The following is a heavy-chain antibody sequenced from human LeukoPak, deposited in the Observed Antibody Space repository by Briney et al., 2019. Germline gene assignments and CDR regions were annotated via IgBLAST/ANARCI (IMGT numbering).Heavy chain of an antibody. Sequence: SETLSLTCAVYGGSFSGYYWSWIRQPPGKGLEWIGEINHSGSTNYNPSLKSRVTISVDTSKNQFSLKLSSVTAADTAVYYCAREDSLAAAGTGWFDPWGQGTLVTVSS. D-gene: IGHD6-13*01. CDR1: GGSFSGYY. V-gene: IGHV4-34*01. CDR2: INHSGST. J-gene: IGHJ5*02. CDR3: AREDSLAAAGTGWFDP.